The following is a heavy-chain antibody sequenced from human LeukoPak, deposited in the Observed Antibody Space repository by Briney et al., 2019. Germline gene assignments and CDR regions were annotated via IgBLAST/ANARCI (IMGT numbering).Heavy chain of an antibody. CDR1: GHSLSGSSYS. CDR3: ARDFGAGSYRYGMDV. CDR2: IYNVGGTGNT. Sequence: PSETLSLTCTVSGHSLSGSSYSWGWIRQPPGKGLEWIGCIYNVGGTGNTHYNPSLKSRLTISEDTSKNQFSLRLSSVTAADTAVYYCARDFGAGSYRYGMDVWGQGTAITVSS. V-gene: IGHV4-39*07. J-gene: IGHJ6*02. D-gene: IGHD3-10*01.